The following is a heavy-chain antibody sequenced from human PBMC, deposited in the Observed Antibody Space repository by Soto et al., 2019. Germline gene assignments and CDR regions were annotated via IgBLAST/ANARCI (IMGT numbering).Heavy chain of an antibody. CDR3: AMGYSYAPFDP. CDR1: GFTFSSYA. D-gene: IGHD5-18*01. Sequence: PGGSLRLSCAASGFTFSSYAMSWVRQAPGKGLEWVSGISGSGDSTYYADSVKGRFTISRDNSKNTLYVQMNSLRAEDTAIYYCAMGYSYAPFDPWGQGTLVTVSS. CDR2: ISGSGDST. J-gene: IGHJ5*02. V-gene: IGHV3-23*01.